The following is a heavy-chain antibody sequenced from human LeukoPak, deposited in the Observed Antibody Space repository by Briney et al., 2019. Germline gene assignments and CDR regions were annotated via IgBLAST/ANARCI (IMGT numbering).Heavy chain of an antibody. J-gene: IGHJ4*02. D-gene: IGHD2-2*01. CDR1: GGSISSGDYY. V-gene: IGHV4-30-4*01. CDR3: ARDMCSSTSCYLDY. CDR2: IYYSGST. Sequence: PSETLSLTCTVSGGSISSGDYYWSWIRRPPGKGLEWIGYIYYSGSTYYNPSLKSRVTISVDTSKNQFSLKLSSVTAADTAVYYCARDMCSSTSCYLDYWGQGTLVTVSS.